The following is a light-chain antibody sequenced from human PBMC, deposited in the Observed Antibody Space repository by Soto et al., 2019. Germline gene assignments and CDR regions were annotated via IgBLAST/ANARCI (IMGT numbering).Light chain of an antibody. CDR1: SSDVGDYNY. J-gene: IGLJ1*01. CDR2: EVS. CDR3: SSYTSSSTHYV. Sequence: QSALTQPASVSGSPGQSITISCTGTSSDVGDYNYVSWYQHHPGKAPKLMIYEVSNRPSGVSNRFSGSKSGNTASLTISGLQAEDEADYYCSSYTSSSTHYVFGTGTKVTAL. V-gene: IGLV2-14*01.